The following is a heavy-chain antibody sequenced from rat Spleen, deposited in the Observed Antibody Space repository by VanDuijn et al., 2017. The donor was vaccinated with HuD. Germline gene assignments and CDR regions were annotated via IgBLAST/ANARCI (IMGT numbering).Heavy chain of an antibody. CDR1: GFTFSDYY. J-gene: IGHJ1*01. Sequence: EVQLVESDGGLVQPGRSLKLSCAASGFTFSDYYMAWVRQAPTKGLEWVATISYDGSSTYYRDSVKGRFTISRDNAKSTLYLQMDSLRSEDTATYYCARHSYAHWYFDFWGPGTMVTVSS. D-gene: IGHD1-12*01. V-gene: IGHV5-29*01. CDR3: ARHSYAHWYFDF. CDR2: ISYDGSST.